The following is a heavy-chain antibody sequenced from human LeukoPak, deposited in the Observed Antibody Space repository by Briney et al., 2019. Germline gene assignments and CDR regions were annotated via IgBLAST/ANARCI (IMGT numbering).Heavy chain of an antibody. Sequence: SETLSLTCTVSGGSISSYYWSWIWQPPGKGLEWIGYIYYSGSTNYNPSLKSRVTISVDTSKNQFSLKLSSVTAADTAVYYCARDYSSSWYREGYYGMDVWGQGTTVTVSS. J-gene: IGHJ6*02. CDR1: GGSISSYY. CDR2: IYYSGST. V-gene: IGHV4-59*12. D-gene: IGHD6-13*01. CDR3: ARDYSSSWYREGYYGMDV.